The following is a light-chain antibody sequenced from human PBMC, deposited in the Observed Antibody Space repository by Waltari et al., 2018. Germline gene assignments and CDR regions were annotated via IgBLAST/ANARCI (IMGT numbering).Light chain of an antibody. V-gene: IGLV7-43*01. CDR2: SST. Sequence: QTVVTPEPSLTVSPGGTVTLTCPSSTGPVASGHYPSWFQQMPGQAPRALIFSSTIKYSWTPARFSGSLLGGKAALTLSSVQPEDEADYYCLLHFGGDQLVFGGGTRLTVL. CDR1: TGPVASGHY. CDR3: LLHFGGDQLV. J-gene: IGLJ3*02.